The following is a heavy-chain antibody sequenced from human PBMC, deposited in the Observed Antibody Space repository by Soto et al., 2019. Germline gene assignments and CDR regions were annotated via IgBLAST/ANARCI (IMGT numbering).Heavy chain of an antibody. V-gene: IGHV3-30*02. J-gene: IGHJ4*02. CDR1: GTIFSGYG. CDR3: ARDGVGAATYFGYLDY. CDR2: IRSDGSNI. Sequence: GGSLRLSCTTSGTIFSGYGMHWVRQAPGKGLEWVALIRSDGSNIQYADSVKGRFTISRDNSRKILYLQMDSLRADDTAVYYCARDGVGAATYFGYLDYWGQGAPLTVSS. D-gene: IGHD1-26*01.